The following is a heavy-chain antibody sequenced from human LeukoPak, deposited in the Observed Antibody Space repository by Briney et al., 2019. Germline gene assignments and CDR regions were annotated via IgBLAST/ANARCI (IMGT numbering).Heavy chain of an antibody. CDR3: ARGRGLVY. CDR2: IKDDGEK. D-gene: IGHD3-16*01. J-gene: IGHJ4*02. Sequence: GGSLRLSCTTSGFTFSYWMTWVRQAPGMGLEWVANIKDDGEKYYVDSVRGRFTISRDNARTSLYLEMNRLRVDDTAVYFCARGRGLVYWGQGTLVTVSS. CDR1: GFTFSYW. V-gene: IGHV3-7*03.